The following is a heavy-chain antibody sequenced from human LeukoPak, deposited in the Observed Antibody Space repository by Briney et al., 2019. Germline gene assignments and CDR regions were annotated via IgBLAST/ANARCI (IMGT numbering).Heavy chain of an antibody. Sequence: GGSLRLSCAASGITFSSYSMNWVRQAPGKGLEWVSSISSSSSYIYYADSVKGRFTISRDNAKNSLYLQMNSLRAEDTAVYYCANAPPYCSGGSCYEYWGQGTLVTVSS. J-gene: IGHJ4*02. D-gene: IGHD2-15*01. CDR2: ISSSSSYI. CDR3: ANAPPYCSGGSCYEY. V-gene: IGHV3-21*01. CDR1: GITFSSYS.